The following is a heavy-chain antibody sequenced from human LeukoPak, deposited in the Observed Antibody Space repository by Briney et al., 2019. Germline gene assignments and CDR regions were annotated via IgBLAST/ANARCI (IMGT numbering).Heavy chain of an antibody. J-gene: IGHJ5*02. CDR1: GGTFSSYA. CDR2: IISIFGTA. D-gene: IGHD1-26*01. CDR3: ARDHGRSHGWFDP. V-gene: IGHV1-69*13. Sequence: ASVKVSCKASGGTFSSYAISWVRQAPGQGLEWMGGIISIFGTANYAQKFQGRVTITADESTSTAYMELSSLRSEDTAVYYCARDHGRSHGWFDPWGQGTLVTVSS.